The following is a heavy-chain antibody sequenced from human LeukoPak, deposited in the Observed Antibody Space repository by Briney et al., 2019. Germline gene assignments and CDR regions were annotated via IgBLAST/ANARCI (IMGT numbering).Heavy chain of an antibody. CDR2: IRYDGSKK. Sequence: GGSLRLSCAASGFIFGSYGMHWVRQAPGKGLEWVAFIRYDGSKKYYADSVKGRFTISRDNSKNTLYLQMNSLRPEDTAVYYCARGQLLRYFDWLLQPLDYWGQGTLVTVSS. CDR1: GFIFGSYG. D-gene: IGHD3-9*01. CDR3: ARGQLLRYFDWLLQPLDY. J-gene: IGHJ4*02. V-gene: IGHV3-30*02.